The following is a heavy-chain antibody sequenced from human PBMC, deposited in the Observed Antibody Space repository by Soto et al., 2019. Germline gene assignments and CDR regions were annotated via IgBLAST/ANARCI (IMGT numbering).Heavy chain of an antibody. J-gene: IGHJ4*02. Sequence: SETLSLTCTVSGGSISSYYWSWIRQPPGKGLEWIGYIYYSGSTNYNPSLKSRVTISVDTSKNQFSLKLSSVTAADTAVYYCARRPDIVLIPAAHFDYWGQGTLVTVSS. CDR3: ARRPDIVLIPAAHFDY. CDR1: GGSISSYY. V-gene: IGHV4-59*08. CDR2: IYYSGST. D-gene: IGHD2-2*01.